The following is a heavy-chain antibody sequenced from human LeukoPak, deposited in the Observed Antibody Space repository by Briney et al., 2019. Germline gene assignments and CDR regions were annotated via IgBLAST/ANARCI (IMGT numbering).Heavy chain of an antibody. CDR1: GFTFSNAW. CDR2: INHSGST. CDR3: ARGGGSGWYCNWFDP. J-gene: IGHJ5*02. D-gene: IGHD6-19*01. Sequence: GSLRLSCAASGFTFSNAWMSWIRQPPGKGLEWIGEINHSGSTNYNPSLKSRVTISVDTSKNQFSLKLSSVTAADTAVYYCARGGGSGWYCNWFDPWGQGTLVTVSS. V-gene: IGHV4-34*01.